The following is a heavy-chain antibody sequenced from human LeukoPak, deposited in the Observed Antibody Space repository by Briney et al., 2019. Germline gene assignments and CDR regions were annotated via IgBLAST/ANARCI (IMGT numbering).Heavy chain of an antibody. D-gene: IGHD3-3*01. V-gene: IGHV3-23*01. CDR2: ISGSGGST. J-gene: IGHJ6*03. CDR1: GFTFSSYA. CDR3: AKSHSEPTIFGVVIDYYYYMDV. Sequence: GGSLRLSCAASGFTFSSYAMSWVRQALGKGLEWVSAISGSGGSTYYADSVKGRFTISRDNSKNTLYLQMNSLRAEDTAVYYCAKSHSEPTIFGVVIDYYYYMDVWGKGTTVTVSS.